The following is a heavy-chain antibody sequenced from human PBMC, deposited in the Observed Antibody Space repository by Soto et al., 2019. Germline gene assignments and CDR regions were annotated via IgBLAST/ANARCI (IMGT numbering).Heavy chain of an antibody. V-gene: IGHV4-59*01. D-gene: IGHD2-21*01. CDR1: GGSISRYF. CDR2: IFYTGST. J-gene: IGHJ5*02. CDR3: AHFSDLEWFDP. Sequence: QVQLQESGPGLVRPSETLSLTRTVSGGSISRYFWSWIRQSPGKGLAWIGYIFYTGSTTYNPSLNSRVTISIDTSKNKFSLKLSSLTAADTAVYYCAHFSDLEWFDPWGQGTLVTVSS.